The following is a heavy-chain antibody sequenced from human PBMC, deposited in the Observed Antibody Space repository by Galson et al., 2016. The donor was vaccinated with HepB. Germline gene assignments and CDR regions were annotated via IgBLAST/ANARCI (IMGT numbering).Heavy chain of an antibody. CDR2: IKTDGSAT. J-gene: IGHJ4*02. Sequence: SLRLSCAASGFTFSSYWMHWVRQAPGKGLVWVSQIKTDGSATDYADSVKGRFTVSRDNAKNTLYLQMNSLRADDTAVYYCARGNRYGLDYWGQGTLATVSS. D-gene: IGHD5-18*01. CDR3: ARGNRYGLDY. CDR1: GFTFSSYW. V-gene: IGHV3-74*01.